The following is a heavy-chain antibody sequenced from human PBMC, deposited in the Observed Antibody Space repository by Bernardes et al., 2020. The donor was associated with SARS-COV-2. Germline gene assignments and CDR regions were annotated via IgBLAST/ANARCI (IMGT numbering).Heavy chain of an antibody. CDR2: ISSGGHDT. CDR1: GFTLSRYT. Sequence: GGSLRLSCAASGFTLSRYTMNWVRQAPGKGLEWVSYISSGGHDTYYLDSVKGRFTISRDNGRNSLYMQMNSLRDEDTAVYYCARGGWCGGDCYNYYYYGMDVWGQGTTVTVSS. D-gene: IGHD2-21*02. CDR3: ARGGWCGGDCYNYYYYGMDV. J-gene: IGHJ6*02. V-gene: IGHV3-48*02.